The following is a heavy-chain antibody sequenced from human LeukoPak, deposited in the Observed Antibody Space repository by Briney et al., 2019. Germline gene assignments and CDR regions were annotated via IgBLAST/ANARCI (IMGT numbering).Heavy chain of an antibody. CDR3: AKDQMRMTTVTGRDY. CDR2: ISYDGSNK. J-gene: IGHJ4*02. CDR1: GFTFSSYG. Sequence: PGRSLRLSCAASGFTFSSYGMHWVRQAPGKGLEWVAVISYDGSNKYYADSVKGRFTISRDNSKNTLYLQMDSLRAEDTAVYYCAKDQMRMTTVTGRDYWGQGTLVTVSS. V-gene: IGHV3-30*18. D-gene: IGHD4-17*01.